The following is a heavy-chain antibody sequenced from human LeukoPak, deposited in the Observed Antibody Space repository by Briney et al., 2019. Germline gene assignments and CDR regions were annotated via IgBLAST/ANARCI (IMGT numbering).Heavy chain of an antibody. J-gene: IGHJ4*02. D-gene: IGHD6-6*01. CDR1: GFTFDDYA. V-gene: IGHV3-9*01. CDR2: ISWNSGSI. Sequence: GRSLRLSCAASGFTFDDYAMHWVRQAPGRGLEWVSGISWNSGSIGYADSVKGRFTISRDNAKNSLYLQMNSPRAEDTALYYCAKAPYSSSSRPVSWYYFDYWGQGTLVTVSS. CDR3: AKAPYSSSSRPVSWYYFDY.